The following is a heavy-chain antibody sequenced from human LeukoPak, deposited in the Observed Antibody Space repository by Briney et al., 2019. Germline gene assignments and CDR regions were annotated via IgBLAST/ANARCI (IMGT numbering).Heavy chain of an antibody. CDR2: ISSSSSYI. CDR3: ARALGLRGAFDI. D-gene: IGHD4/OR15-4a*01. Sequence: PGGSLRLSCAASGFTFSSYSMNWVRQAPGKGLEWVSSISSSSSYIYYADSVKGRFTISRDNSKNTLYLQMNSLRAEDTAVYYCARALGLRGAFDIWGQGTMVTVSS. J-gene: IGHJ3*02. V-gene: IGHV3-21*01. CDR1: GFTFSSYS.